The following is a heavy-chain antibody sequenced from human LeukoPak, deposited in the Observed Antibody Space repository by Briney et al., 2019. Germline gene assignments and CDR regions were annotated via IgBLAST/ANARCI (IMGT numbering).Heavy chain of an antibody. CDR3: ARRAGAYSHPYDY. CDR1: GFTFTSYG. J-gene: IGHJ4*02. D-gene: IGHD4/OR15-4a*01. CDR2: ITYSGGST. Sequence: GGSLRLSCAASGFTFTSYGMSWFRQAPGKGLEWVSSITYSGGSTYYADSVKGRFTISRDNSKNTLYLQMSSLRAEDTAVYYCARRAGAYSHPYDYWGQGTLVTVSS. V-gene: IGHV3-23*01.